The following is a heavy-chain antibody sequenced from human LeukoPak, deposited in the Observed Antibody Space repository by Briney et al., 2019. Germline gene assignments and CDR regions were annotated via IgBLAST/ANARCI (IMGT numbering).Heavy chain of an antibody. CDR3: ARAYSSGWPNYYYYYMDV. CDR1: GYTFTGYY. CDR2: INPNSGGT. V-gene: IGHV1-2*02. J-gene: IGHJ6*03. D-gene: IGHD6-19*01. Sequence: ASVKVSCKASGYTFTGYYMHWVRQAPGQGLEWMGWINPNSGGTNYAQKFQGRVTMTRDTSISTAYMELSRLRSDDTAVYYCARAYSSGWPNYYYYYMDVWGKGTTVTVSS.